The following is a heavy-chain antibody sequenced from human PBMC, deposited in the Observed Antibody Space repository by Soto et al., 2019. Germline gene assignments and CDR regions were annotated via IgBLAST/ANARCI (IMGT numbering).Heavy chain of an antibody. V-gene: IGHV4-59*08. CDR1: GGSMSRYY. Sequence: SETLSLPCTVSGGSMSRYYWSWIRQPPGKGLEWIGYIYYSGSTNYNPSLKRRVTSSVDTSKNQFSLKLSSVPAADTAVYCCARQVRQQLVHPYYFAYWAQGTLVTVSS. CDR2: IYYSGST. D-gene: IGHD6-13*01. CDR3: ARQVRQQLVHPYYFAY. J-gene: IGHJ4*02.